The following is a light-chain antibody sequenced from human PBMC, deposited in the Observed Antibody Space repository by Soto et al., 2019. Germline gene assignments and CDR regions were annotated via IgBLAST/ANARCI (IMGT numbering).Light chain of an antibody. CDR3: QQYGNSPRT. CDR2: GAS. V-gene: IGKV3-20*01. Sequence: EIVLTQSPGTLSLSPGERATLSCRASQSVTSSYLAWYQQKPGQAPRLLIYGASSRATGIPDRFSGSGSGTDFTLTISRMEPEDFAVYYWQQYGNSPRTFGGGTKVEIK. CDR1: QSVTSSY. J-gene: IGKJ4*02.